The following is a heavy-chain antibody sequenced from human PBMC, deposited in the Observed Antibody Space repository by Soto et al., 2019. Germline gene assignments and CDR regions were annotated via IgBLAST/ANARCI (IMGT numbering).Heavy chain of an antibody. Sequence: SETLSLTCAVSGGSIISSNWWTWVRQSPGKGLEWVGEIYHNGTTNYNPSFKSRLTISVDTSRNQFSLHLNPVTARDTATYFCARGPQYWGPGKLVTVSS. CDR2: IYHNGTT. V-gene: IGHV4-4*02. CDR3: ARGPQY. CDR1: GGSIISSNW. J-gene: IGHJ4*02.